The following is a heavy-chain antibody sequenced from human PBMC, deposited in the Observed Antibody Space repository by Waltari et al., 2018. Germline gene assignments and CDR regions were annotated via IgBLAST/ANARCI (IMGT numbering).Heavy chain of an antibody. V-gene: IGHV3-74*01. CDR3: TRTLVGPYPFEN. J-gene: IGHJ4*02. CDR2: INDDGSTI. D-gene: IGHD1-26*01. Sequence: EVHLVESGGGSVQTGGSLRLSCAASGFIFGHVWRPWVRQVTGKGLVWGSRINDDGSTISYADSVKGRFTISRDNAKNTLYVQMDSLRVEDTAVYYCTRTLVGPYPFENWGQGTLVTVSS. CDR1: GFIFGHVW.